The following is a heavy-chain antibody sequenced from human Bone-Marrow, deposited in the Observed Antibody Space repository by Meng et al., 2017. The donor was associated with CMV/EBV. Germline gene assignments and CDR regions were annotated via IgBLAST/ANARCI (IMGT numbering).Heavy chain of an antibody. Sequence: GESLKISCAASGFTFSSYAMLWVRQAPGKGLEYVSAISSNGGSTYYADSVKGRFTISRDNSKNTLYLQMGSLRAEDMAVYYCARGIDDFWSGLYGMDVWGQGTTVTVSS. D-gene: IGHD3-3*01. CDR2: ISSNGGST. CDR1: GFTFSSYA. V-gene: IGHV3-64*02. CDR3: ARGIDDFWSGLYGMDV. J-gene: IGHJ6*02.